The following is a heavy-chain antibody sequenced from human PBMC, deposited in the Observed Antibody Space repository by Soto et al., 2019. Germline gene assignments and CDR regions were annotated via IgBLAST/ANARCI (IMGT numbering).Heavy chain of an antibody. Sequence: QVQLVQSGAEVKKPGASVKVSCQASGHTCTTYTIHWVRQAPGQGLEWMGRINAGNGDTKFAQKLQGRVTLSTDTSAPTAYMALSCVRFEDSAVYYCARDAGYCTNITCFARFVSWGQGTLVTVSS. CDR2: INAGNGDT. J-gene: IGHJ5*02. CDR1: GHTCTTYT. V-gene: IGHV1-3*01. CDR3: ARDAGYCTNITCFARFVS. D-gene: IGHD2-2*01.